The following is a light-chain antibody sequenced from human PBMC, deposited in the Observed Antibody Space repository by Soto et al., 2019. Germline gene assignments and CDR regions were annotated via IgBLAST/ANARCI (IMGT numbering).Light chain of an antibody. CDR3: QQYNNWWT. J-gene: IGKJ1*01. CDR2: GAS. V-gene: IGKV3-15*01. Sequence: EIVMTQSPATLSVSPGERATLSCRASQSVSSNLAWYQQKPGQAPRLLIYGASTRATGIPARFSGSGSGTEFTLTFSSLQSEYFAVYYCQQYNNWWTFGQGTKLEIK. CDR1: QSVSSN.